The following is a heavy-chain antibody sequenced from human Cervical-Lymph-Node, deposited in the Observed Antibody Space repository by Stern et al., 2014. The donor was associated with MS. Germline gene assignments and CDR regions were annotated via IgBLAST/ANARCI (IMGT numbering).Heavy chain of an antibody. CDR2: ICPDDSDT. CDR1: GYSFTTFW. D-gene: IGHD6-19*01. Sequence: DQLVQSGAEVKKPGESLKISCKGSGYSFTTFWIGWVRQMPGKGLEWMGIICPDDSDTRSSPSFQGQVNISADKSTDTAYLQWSSLKASDTAAYYCARPLGSGWTAGWYYWGQGTRVTVSS. J-gene: IGHJ4*02. CDR3: ARPLGSGWTAGWYY. V-gene: IGHV5-51*03.